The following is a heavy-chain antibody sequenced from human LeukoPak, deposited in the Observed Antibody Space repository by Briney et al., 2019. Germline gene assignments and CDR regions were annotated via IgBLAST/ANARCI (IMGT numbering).Heavy chain of an antibody. J-gene: IGHJ5*02. CDR2: INPSGGST. D-gene: IGHD6-19*01. CDR1: GYTFTGYY. V-gene: IGHV1-46*01. Sequence: ASVKVSCKASGYTFTGYYMHWVRQAPGQGLEWMGIINPSGGSTSYAQKFQGRVTMTRDTSTSTVYMELSSLRSEDTAVYYCASGAQWLVQDSWFDPWGQGTLVTVSS. CDR3: ASGAQWLVQDSWFDP.